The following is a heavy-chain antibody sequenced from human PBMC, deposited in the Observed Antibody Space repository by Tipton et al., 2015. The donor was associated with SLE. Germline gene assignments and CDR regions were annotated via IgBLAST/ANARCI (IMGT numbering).Heavy chain of an antibody. CDR3: AKAIHSGSSYGCFDN. V-gene: IGHV3-21*04. CDR2: ISGSQIYT. J-gene: IGHJ4*02. D-gene: IGHD1-26*01. Sequence: SLRLSCAASGFTFSSYGMNWVRQVPGKGPEWVSFISGSQIYTYYADSVKGRFTISRDNAKNLVYLQMNSLRAEDTALYYCAKAIHSGSSYGCFDNWGQGTLVTVSS. CDR1: GFTFSSYG.